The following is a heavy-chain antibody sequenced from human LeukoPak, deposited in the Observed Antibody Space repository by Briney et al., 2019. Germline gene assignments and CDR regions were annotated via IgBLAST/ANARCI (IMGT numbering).Heavy chain of an antibody. CDR2: ISAYNGNT. V-gene: IGHV1-18*01. CDR1: GYTFTSYG. D-gene: IGHD6-19*01. CDR3: ARGTVAVNYYYYGMDV. Sequence: GASVKVSCKASGYTFTSYGISWVRQAPGQGLEWMGWISAYNGNTNYAQKLQGRVTMTTDTSTSTAYVELRSLRSDDTAVYYCARGTVAVNYYYYGMDVWGQGTTVTVSS. J-gene: IGHJ6*02.